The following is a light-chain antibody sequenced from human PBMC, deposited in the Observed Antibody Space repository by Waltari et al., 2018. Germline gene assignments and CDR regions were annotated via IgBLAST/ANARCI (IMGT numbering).Light chain of an antibody. CDR1: QSVSST. V-gene: IGKV3-20*01. J-gene: IGKJ1*01. Sequence: LTQSPGTPSLSPGERATPSCRASQSVSSTLAWYQQKPGQAPRLLIYGASTRAAGLPDRFSGSGSGTDFSLTISRLEPEDFAVYYCQHYVSLPVTFGQGTKVEIK. CDR3: QHYVSLPVT. CDR2: GAS.